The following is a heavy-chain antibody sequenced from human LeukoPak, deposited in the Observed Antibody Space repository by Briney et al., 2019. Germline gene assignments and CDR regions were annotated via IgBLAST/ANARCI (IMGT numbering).Heavy chain of an antibody. Sequence: GESLKISCKGSGYSFTSYWMGWVRQMPGKGLEWMGIIYPGDSDTRYSPSFQGQVTISADKSISTAYLQWSSLKASDTAMYYCARRGEYCSGGSCLYFDYWGQGTLVTVSS. V-gene: IGHV5-51*01. CDR1: GYSFTSYW. CDR2: IYPGDSDT. J-gene: IGHJ4*02. D-gene: IGHD2-15*01. CDR3: ARRGEYCSGGSCLYFDY.